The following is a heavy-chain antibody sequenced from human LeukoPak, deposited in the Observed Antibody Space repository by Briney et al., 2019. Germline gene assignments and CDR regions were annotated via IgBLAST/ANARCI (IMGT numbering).Heavy chain of an antibody. J-gene: IGHJ4*02. Sequence: ASVKVSCKASGYTFTSYGISWVRQAPGQGLEWMGWISAYNGNTNYAQKLQGRVTMTTDTSTSTAYMELRSLRSDDTAVYYCARVDYYDSSGYYSIDHWGQGTLVTVSS. CDR1: GYTFTSYG. D-gene: IGHD3-22*01. V-gene: IGHV1-18*01. CDR3: ARVDYYDSSGYYSIDH. CDR2: ISAYNGNT.